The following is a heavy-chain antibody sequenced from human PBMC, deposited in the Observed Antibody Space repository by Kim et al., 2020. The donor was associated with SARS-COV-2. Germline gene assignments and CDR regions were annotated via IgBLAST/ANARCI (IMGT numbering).Heavy chain of an antibody. Sequence: NPALKSRVTISVDTSKNQFSLKLSSVTAADTAVYYCASLYTVANLYYFDYWGQGTLVTVSS. CDR3: ASLYTVANLYYFDY. J-gene: IGHJ4*02. D-gene: IGHD4-17*01. V-gene: IGHV4-59*01.